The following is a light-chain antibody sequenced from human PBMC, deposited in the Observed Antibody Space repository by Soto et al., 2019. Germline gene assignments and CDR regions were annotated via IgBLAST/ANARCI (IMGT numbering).Light chain of an antibody. Sequence: DXXXTQSXSXXXASVGDRVTITCRASQGIRNXLGWYQQKPGKAPKRLIYAASSLQSGVPSRFSGSGSGTEFTLTISSLQPEDFATYYCLQHNSYPLTFGGGTKVEIK. J-gene: IGKJ4*01. CDR2: AAS. CDR1: QGIRNX. CDR3: LQHNSYPLT. V-gene: IGKV1-17*01.